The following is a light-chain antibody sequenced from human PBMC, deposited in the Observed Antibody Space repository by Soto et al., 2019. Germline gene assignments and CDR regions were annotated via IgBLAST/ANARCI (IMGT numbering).Light chain of an antibody. CDR3: QQRYNWIT. CDR2: DAS. Sequence: EIVLTQSPATLSLSPGERATLSCRASQSVSTYLAWYQQKPGQAPRLLIYDASNRAAGTPARFSGSGSGTDLSLTISSLAPEDFEVYYCQQRYNWITFGQGTRLE. V-gene: IGKV3-11*01. CDR1: QSVSTY. J-gene: IGKJ5*01.